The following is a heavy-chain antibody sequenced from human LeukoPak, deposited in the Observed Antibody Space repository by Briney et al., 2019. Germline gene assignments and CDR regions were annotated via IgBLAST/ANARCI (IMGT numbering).Heavy chain of an antibody. J-gene: IGHJ4*02. CDR2: IKSKSDGGTI. V-gene: IGHV3-15*01. Sequence: PGGSLRLSCVGSGFTFSDAWMSWVRQAPGKGLEWVGRIKSKSDGGTIDYAAPVKGRFTISRDDSRNTLYLQMNSLKTEDTAVYYCTARRQDGWWGQGTLVTVS. CDR3: TARRQDGW. D-gene: IGHD2-15*01. CDR1: GFTFSDAW.